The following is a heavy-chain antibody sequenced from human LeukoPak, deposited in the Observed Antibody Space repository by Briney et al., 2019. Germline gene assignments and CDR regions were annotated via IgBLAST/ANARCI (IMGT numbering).Heavy chain of an antibody. J-gene: IGHJ3*02. CDR1: GFTFSSYS. CDR3: ARDFPAYYYDSSGYTDAFDI. D-gene: IGHD3-22*01. Sequence: GGSLRLSCAASGFTFSSYSRNWVRQAPGKGLEWVSSISSSSSYIYYADSVKGRFTISRDNAKNSLYLQMNSLRAEDTAVYYCARDFPAYYYDSSGYTDAFDIWGQGTMVTVSS. V-gene: IGHV3-21*01. CDR2: ISSSSSYI.